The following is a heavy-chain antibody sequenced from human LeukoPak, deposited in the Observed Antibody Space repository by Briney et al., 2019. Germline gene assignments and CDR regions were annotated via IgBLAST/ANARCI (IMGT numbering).Heavy chain of an antibody. Sequence: PGGSLRLSCAASGFTFSSYAMSWVRQAPGKGLEWVSAISGSGGSTYYAGSVKGRFTISRDNSKNTLYLQMNSLRAEETAGYYCAKGRERFVAVAGTDWGQGTLVTVSS. D-gene: IGHD6-19*01. CDR2: ISGSGGST. J-gene: IGHJ4*02. CDR3: AKGRERFVAVAGTD. CDR1: GFTFSSYA. V-gene: IGHV3-23*01.